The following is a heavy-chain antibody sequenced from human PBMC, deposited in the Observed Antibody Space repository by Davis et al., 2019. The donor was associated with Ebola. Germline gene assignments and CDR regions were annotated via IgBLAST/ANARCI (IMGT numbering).Heavy chain of an antibody. J-gene: IGHJ4*02. CDR1: GVTFSSYA. CDR2: IIPILDIA. Sequence: SVKVSCKASGVTFSSYAITWVRQVPGQGLEWMGRIIPILDIAHYAQKFQGRITITADKFTSTAYMELSSLRSEDTAVYYCARTIAYCVNDICYAGSVRNDYWGQGTLVTVSS. D-gene: IGHD2-8*01. V-gene: IGHV1-69*04. CDR3: ARTIAYCVNDICYAGSVRNDY.